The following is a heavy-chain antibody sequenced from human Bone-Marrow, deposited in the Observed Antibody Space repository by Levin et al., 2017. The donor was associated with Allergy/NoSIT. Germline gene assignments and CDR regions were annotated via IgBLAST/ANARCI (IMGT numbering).Heavy chain of an antibody. V-gene: IGHV3-23*01. Sequence: PGGSLRLSCAASGFSFSSYAMSWVRQAPGKGLEWVSSISSSGGNTYYADSVMGRFTISRDNSKNTLYLQMDSLRAEDTAVYYCAKRGMGSTRPLDYWGQGTLVTVSS. CDR1: GFSFSSYA. CDR2: ISSSGGNT. J-gene: IGHJ4*02. CDR3: AKRGMGSTRPLDY. D-gene: IGHD3-16*01.